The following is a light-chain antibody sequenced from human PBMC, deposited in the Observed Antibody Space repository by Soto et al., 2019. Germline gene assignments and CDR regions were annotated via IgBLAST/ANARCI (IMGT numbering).Light chain of an antibody. Sequence: QSALTQPASVSGSPGQSITISCTGTSSDVGSYNLVPWYQQHPGKAPKVMIYEVSKRPSGVPNRFSGSKSGNTASLTISGLQAEDEADYYCCSYAGSSTYVFGTGTKLTVL. V-gene: IGLV2-23*02. CDR2: EVS. J-gene: IGLJ1*01. CDR1: SSDVGSYNL. CDR3: CSYAGSSTYV.